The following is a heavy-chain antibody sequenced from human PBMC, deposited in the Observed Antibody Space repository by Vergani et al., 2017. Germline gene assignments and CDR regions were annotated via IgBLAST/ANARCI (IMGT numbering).Heavy chain of an antibody. CDR1: GYTFTSYG. CDR2: ISAYNGNT. CDR3: ARDPDIVVVPAAPYYYYYYGMDV. Sequence: QVQLVQSGAEVKKPGASVKVSCKASGYTFTSYGISWVRQAPGQGLEWMGWISAYNGNTNYAQKLQGRVTITIYTSTSTAYMELRSLRSDETAVYYCARDPDIVVVPAAPYYYYYYGMDVWGQGTTVTVSS. J-gene: IGHJ6*02. D-gene: IGHD2-2*01. V-gene: IGHV1-18*04.